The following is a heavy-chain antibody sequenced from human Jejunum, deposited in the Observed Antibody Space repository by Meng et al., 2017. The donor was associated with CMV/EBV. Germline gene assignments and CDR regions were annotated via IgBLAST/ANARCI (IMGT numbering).Heavy chain of an antibody. D-gene: IGHD3-9*01. Sequence: GSMSPYYWSWIRQPPGEGLEWVGYISFSGITKYNPSLKSRVSISVDMSKNLFSLELISVTAADTAVYYCAREVQSSADNTFSFDIWGQGTLVTVSS. CDR3: AREVQSSADNTFSFDI. CDR2: ISFSGIT. CDR1: GSMSPYY. J-gene: IGHJ4*02. V-gene: IGHV4-59*01.